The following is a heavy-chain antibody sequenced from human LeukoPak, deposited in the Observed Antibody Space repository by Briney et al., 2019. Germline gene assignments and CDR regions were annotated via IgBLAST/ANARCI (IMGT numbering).Heavy chain of an antibody. CDR3: AKDGHGSGYHDAFDI. CDR2: ISGSGGST. V-gene: IGHV3-23*01. J-gene: IGHJ3*02. Sequence: GGSLRLSCAASGFTFSNYAMSWVRQAPGKGLEWVSAISGSGGSTYYADSVKGRFTISRDNSKNTLYLQMNSLRAEDTAVYYCAKDGHGSGYHDAFDIWGQGTMVTVSS. D-gene: IGHD5-12*01. CDR1: GFTFSNYA.